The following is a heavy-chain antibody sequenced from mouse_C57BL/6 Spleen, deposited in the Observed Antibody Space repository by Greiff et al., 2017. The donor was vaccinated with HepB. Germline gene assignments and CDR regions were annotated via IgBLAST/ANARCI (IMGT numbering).Heavy chain of an antibody. CDR1: GFNIKDDY. D-gene: IGHD1-1*01. CDR3: TTGPVVAPHLDY. CDR2: IDPENGDT. V-gene: IGHV14-4*01. J-gene: IGHJ2*01. Sequence: DVKLVESGAELVRPGASVKLSCTASGFNIKDDYMHWVKQRPEQGLEWIGWIDPENGDTEYASKFQGKATITAATSSNTAYLQRSSLTSEDTSVYYCTTGPVVAPHLDYWGQGTTLTVSS.